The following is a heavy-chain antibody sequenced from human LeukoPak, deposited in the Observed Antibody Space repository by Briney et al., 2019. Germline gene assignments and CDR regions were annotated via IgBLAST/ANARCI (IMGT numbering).Heavy chain of an antibody. Sequence: GGSLRLSSAASGVAFFSAAMNWGSQAPGKGLECDSCRSASNGDVYYADFVKGRFNTNRDHDKSLLNLKMNSMAAEDTAIYFCARGRDHAFDIWGQGTRVTVSS. CDR1: GVAFFSAA. CDR3: ARGRDHAFDI. D-gene: IGHD5-24*01. CDR2: RSASNGDV. V-gene: IGHV3-48*01. J-gene: IGHJ3*02.